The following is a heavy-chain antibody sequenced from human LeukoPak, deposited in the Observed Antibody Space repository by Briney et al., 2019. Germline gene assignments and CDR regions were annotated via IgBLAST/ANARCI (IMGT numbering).Heavy chain of an antibody. CDR3: ARRLSGSSWYRYFDY. CDR1: GGSFSGYY. Sequence: SETLSLTCAVYGGSFSGYYWSWIRQPPGKGLEWIGEINHSGSTNYNPSLKSRVTISVDTSKNQFSLKLSSVTAADTAVYYCARRLSGSSWYRYFDYWCQGTLVTVSS. J-gene: IGHJ4*02. D-gene: IGHD6-13*01. V-gene: IGHV4-34*01. CDR2: INHSGST.